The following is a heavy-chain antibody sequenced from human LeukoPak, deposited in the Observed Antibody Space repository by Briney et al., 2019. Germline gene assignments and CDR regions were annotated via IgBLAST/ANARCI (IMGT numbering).Heavy chain of an antibody. Sequence: GGSLRLSCAASGFTFSTYSMNWVRQAPGKGLEWVSSISSSTYYIYYADSVKGRFTISRDNAKNSLYLQMNSLRAEDTAVYYCARANYGDYTFDYWGQGTLVTVSS. J-gene: IGHJ4*02. V-gene: IGHV3-21*01. CDR3: ARANYGDYTFDY. CDR1: GFTFSTYS. D-gene: IGHD4-17*01. CDR2: ISSSTYYI.